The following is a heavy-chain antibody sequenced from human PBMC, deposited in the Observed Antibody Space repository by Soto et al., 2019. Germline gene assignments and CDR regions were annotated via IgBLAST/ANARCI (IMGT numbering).Heavy chain of an antibody. V-gene: IGHV1-8*02. CDR2: MNPNSGNT. D-gene: IGHD3-3*01. CDR1: GGTFSSYV. CDR3: AREKSGYYDY. J-gene: IGHJ4*02. Sequence: GASVKVSCKASGGTFSSYVINWVRQATGQGLEWMGWMNPNSGNTGYAQKFQGRVTMTRNTSISTAYMELSSLRSEDTAVYYCAREKSGYYDYWGQGTLVTVSS.